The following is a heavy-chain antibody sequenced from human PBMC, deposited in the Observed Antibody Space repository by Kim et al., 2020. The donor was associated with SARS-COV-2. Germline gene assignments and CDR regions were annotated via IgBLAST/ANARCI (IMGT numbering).Heavy chain of an antibody. J-gene: IGHJ4*02. V-gene: IGHV4-34*01. Sequence: SETLSLTCAVYGGSFSGYYWSWIRQPPGKGLEWIGEINHSGSTNYNPSLKSRVTISVDTSKNQFSLKLSSVTAADTAVYYCARFRSSGWKYYFDYWGQGT. CDR2: INHSGST. CDR1: GGSFSGYY. D-gene: IGHD6-19*01. CDR3: ARFRSSGWKYYFDY.